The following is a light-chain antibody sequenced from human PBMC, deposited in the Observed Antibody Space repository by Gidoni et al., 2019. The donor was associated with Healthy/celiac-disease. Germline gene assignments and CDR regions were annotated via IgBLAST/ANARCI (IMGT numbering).Light chain of an antibody. V-gene: IGLV2-11*01. CDR1: SSVVGCYNY. J-gene: IGLJ1*01. CDR3: CSYAGSYTYV. Sequence: QPALTQPRPVPGTPGQSVTIPFTGASSVVGCYNYVSWYQQHPGKAPKLMIYDVSKRPSGGPDRFSGSKSGNTASLTISGLQAEDEADYYCCSYAGSYTYVFGTGTKVTVL. CDR2: DVS.